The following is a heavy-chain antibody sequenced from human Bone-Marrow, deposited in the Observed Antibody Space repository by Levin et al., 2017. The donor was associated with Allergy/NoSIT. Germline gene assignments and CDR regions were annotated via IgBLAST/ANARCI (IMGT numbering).Heavy chain of an antibody. V-gene: IGHV3-33*01. CDR3: ARMGDTSCFDY. Sequence: GESLKISCAASGFTFSAHGMHWVRQAPGKGLEWVAFSLYDGTYENYLDSVKGRFTISRDNSKNTLFLQMNSLRVEDTAVYYCARMGDTSCFDYWGQGSLVIVSS. D-gene: IGHD2-2*01. J-gene: IGHJ4*02. CDR1: GFTFSAHG. CDR2: SLYDGTYE.